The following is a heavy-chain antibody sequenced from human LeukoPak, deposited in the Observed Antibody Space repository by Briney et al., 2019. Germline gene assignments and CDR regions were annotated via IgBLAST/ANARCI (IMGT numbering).Heavy chain of an antibody. D-gene: IGHD3-22*01. Sequence: GGSLRLSCAASGFTFSSYSMNWVRQAPGKGLEWVSSISSSSSYIYYADSVKGRFTISRDNAKNSLYLQMNSLRAEDTAVYYCARDVGHYYDSSGYLDYWGQGTLVTVSS. CDR2: ISSSSSYI. J-gene: IGHJ4*02. CDR1: GFTFSSYS. CDR3: ARDVGHYYDSSGYLDY. V-gene: IGHV3-21*01.